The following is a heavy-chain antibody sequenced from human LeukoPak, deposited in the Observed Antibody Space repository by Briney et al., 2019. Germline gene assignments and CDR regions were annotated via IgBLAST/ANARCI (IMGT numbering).Heavy chain of an antibody. CDR3: AGKAVAGPYFDY. V-gene: IGHV4-34*01. D-gene: IGHD6-19*01. CDR1: GGSISSYY. J-gene: IGHJ4*02. CDR2: INHRGST. Sequence: PSETLSLTCTVSGGSISSYYWSWIRQPPGKGLEWIGEINHRGSTNYNPSLKGRVSISVDTSKNQFSLKLTSVTAADTAVYYCAGKAVAGPYFDYWGQGTLVTVSS.